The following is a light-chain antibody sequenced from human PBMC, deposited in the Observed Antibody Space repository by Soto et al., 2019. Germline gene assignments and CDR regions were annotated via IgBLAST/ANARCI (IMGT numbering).Light chain of an antibody. Sequence: AIQLTQSPSSLSASVGDRVTITCRASQGISSALAWYQQKPGKAPKLLIYDASSLESGVPSRFSGSGSETDFTLTISGLQSEDSAVYFCQQYNNWPFSFGQGTRLEIK. CDR3: QQYNNWPFS. CDR1: QGISSA. J-gene: IGKJ5*01. CDR2: DAS. V-gene: IGKV1D-13*01.